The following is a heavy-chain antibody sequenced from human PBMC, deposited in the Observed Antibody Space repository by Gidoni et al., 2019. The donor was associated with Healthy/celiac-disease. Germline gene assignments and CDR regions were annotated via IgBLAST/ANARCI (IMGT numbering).Heavy chain of an antibody. D-gene: IGHD4-17*01. CDR1: GFSLSNARMG. Sequence: QVTLKESGPVLVKPTETLTLTCTVSGFSLSNARMGVSWIRQPPGKALEWLAHIFSNDEKSYSTSLKSSLTISKDTSKSQVVLTMTNMDPVDTATYYCARIHGAVTTRLDYYYYMDVWGKGTTVTVSS. J-gene: IGHJ6*03. CDR3: ARIHGAVTTRLDYYYYMDV. V-gene: IGHV2-26*01. CDR2: IFSNDEK.